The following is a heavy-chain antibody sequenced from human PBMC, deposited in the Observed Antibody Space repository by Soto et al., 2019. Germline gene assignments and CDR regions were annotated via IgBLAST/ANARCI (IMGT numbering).Heavy chain of an antibody. CDR2: ISGSGGST. D-gene: IGHD4-17*01. CDR1: GFTFSSYA. V-gene: IGHV3-23*01. Sequence: GGSLRLSCAASGFTFSSYAMSWVRQAPGKGLEWVSAISGSGGSTYYADSVKGRFTISRDNSKNTLYLQMNSLRAEDTAVYYCAKDSGNGDLALSAVSDYWGQGTLVTVSS. J-gene: IGHJ4*02. CDR3: AKDSGNGDLALSAVSDY.